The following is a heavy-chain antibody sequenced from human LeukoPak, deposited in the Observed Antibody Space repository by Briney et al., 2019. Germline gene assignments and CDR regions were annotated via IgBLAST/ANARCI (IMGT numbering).Heavy chain of an antibody. Sequence: GGSLRLSCEASGFTVSDYYMNWVRRAPGEGLEWVSVVYSGGSTYHADSVQGRFTISRDKAKNTVYLQMNSLRAEDTAVYYCARGLGSSHDFWGQGGLVGVSS. D-gene: IGHD6-13*01. J-gene: IGHJ4*02. CDR1: GFTVSDYY. CDR3: ARGLGSSHDF. CDR2: VYSGGST. V-gene: IGHV3-53*01.